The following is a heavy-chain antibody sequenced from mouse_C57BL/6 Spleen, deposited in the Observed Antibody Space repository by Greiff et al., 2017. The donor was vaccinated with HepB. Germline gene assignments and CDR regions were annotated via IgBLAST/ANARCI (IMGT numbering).Heavy chain of an antibody. J-gene: IGHJ4*01. D-gene: IGHD2-3*01. Sequence: QVQLQQSGAELARPGASVKLSCKASGYTFTSYGISWAKQRTGQGLEWIGEILPGSGSTNYNEKFKGKATFTADTSSNTAYMQLSSLTTEDSAIYYCARSWLLRAMDYWGQGTSVTVSS. CDR2: ILPGSGST. V-gene: IGHV1-81*01. CDR1: GYTFTSYG. CDR3: ARSWLLRAMDY.